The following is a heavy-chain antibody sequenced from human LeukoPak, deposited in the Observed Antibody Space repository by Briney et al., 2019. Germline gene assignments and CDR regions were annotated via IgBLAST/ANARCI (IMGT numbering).Heavy chain of an antibody. Sequence: GGSLRLSCAASGFTFSTYAMSWVRQAPGKGLEWVSGISGGGDRTFSADSVKGRFTISRDNSKNTLYLQMNSLRVEDTAVYYCARDRVYLREFDYWGQGTLVTVSS. J-gene: IGHJ4*02. V-gene: IGHV3-23*01. CDR2: ISGGGDRT. D-gene: IGHD5/OR15-5a*01. CDR1: GFTFSTYA. CDR3: ARDRVYLREFDY.